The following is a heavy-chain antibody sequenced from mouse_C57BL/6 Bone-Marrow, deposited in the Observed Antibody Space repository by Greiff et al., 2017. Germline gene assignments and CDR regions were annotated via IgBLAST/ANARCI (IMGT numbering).Heavy chain of an antibody. J-gene: IGHJ3*01. Sequence: EVKLVESGGDLVKPGGSLKLSCAASGFTFSSYGMSCVRQTPYKRLEWVATFSSCGSYTYYPDPVKGRFTISRDNDKNTVYLQMSSLKSEDTAMYYCARQKRYYGYWLAYGGQGTLVTVSA. CDR2: FSSCGSYT. CDR1: GFTFSSYG. D-gene: IGHD1-1*01. CDR3: ARQKRYYGYWLAY. V-gene: IGHV5-6*01.